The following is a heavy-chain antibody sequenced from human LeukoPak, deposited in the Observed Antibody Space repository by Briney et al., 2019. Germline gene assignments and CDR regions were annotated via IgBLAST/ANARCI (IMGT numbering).Heavy chain of an antibody. CDR3: AKVKGVTIFGVVPGAFDI. Sequence: GGSLRLCCAASGFTFSSYAMSWVRQATGKGLEWVSAISGSGGSTYYADSVKGRFTISRDNSKNTLYLQMNSLRAEDTAVYCCAKVKGVTIFGVVPGAFDIWGQGTMVTVSS. CDR1: GFTFSSYA. V-gene: IGHV3-23*01. CDR2: ISGSGGST. J-gene: IGHJ3*02. D-gene: IGHD3-3*01.